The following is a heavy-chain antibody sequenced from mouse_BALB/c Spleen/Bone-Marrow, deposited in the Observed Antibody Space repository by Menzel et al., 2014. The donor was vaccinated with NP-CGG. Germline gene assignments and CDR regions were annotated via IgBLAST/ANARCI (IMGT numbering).Heavy chain of an antibody. J-gene: IGHJ2*01. Sequence: EVQLVESGGGLVQPGGSRKLSCAASGFTFSSFGMHWVRQAPEKGLEWVAYISSGSSPIFYADTVKGRFTISRDNPKNTLFLQMTSLRSEDTAIYYCTRGGNWEDFDYWGQGTTLTGSS. V-gene: IGHV5-17*02. CDR3: TRGGNWEDFDY. CDR2: ISSGSSPI. D-gene: IGHD4-1*01. CDR1: GFTFSSFG.